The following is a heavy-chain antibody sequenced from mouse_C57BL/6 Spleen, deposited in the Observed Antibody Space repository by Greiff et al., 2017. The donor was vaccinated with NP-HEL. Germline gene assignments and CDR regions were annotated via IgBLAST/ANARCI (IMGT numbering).Heavy chain of an antibody. V-gene: IGHV1-55*01. J-gene: IGHJ3*01. Sequence: VQLQQPGAELVKPGASVKMSCKASGYTFTSYWITWVKQRPGQGLEWIGDIYPGSGSTNYNEKFKSKATLTVDTSSSTAYMQLSSLTSEDSAVYYCARSSYYSNYLFAYWGQGTLVTVSA. CDR3: ARSSYYSNYLFAY. CDR1: GYTFTSYW. D-gene: IGHD2-5*01. CDR2: IYPGSGST.